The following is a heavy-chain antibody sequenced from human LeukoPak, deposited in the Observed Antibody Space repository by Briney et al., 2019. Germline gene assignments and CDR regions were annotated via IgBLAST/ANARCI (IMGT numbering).Heavy chain of an antibody. V-gene: IGHV4-4*07. Sequence: SETLSLTCTVSGDSISSYYWNWIRQPAGKGLEWIGRIYPNGGTNYTPSLKSRVTMSVDTSKNQFSLKLSSVTAADTAVYYCASSPLYDILTGNYRPAYYFDYWGQGTLLTVSS. CDR1: GDSISSYY. CDR3: ASSPLYDILTGNYRPAYYFDY. D-gene: IGHD3-9*01. J-gene: IGHJ4*02. CDR2: IYPNGGT.